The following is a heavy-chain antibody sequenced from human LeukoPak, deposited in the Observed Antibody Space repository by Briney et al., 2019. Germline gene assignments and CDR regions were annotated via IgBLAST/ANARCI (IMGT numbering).Heavy chain of an antibody. D-gene: IGHD3-16*01. J-gene: IGHJ4*02. Sequence: GGSLRLSCAASGFTFSSYIMSWVRQAPGKGLEWFSLIGGSGDSTYYADSVKGRFTISRDNSKNTLYLRMNSLRADDTAVYYCAKEGPGGGGYFDDWGQGTLVTVSS. CDR3: AKEGPGGGGYFDD. V-gene: IGHV3-23*01. CDR1: GFTFSSYI. CDR2: IGGSGDST.